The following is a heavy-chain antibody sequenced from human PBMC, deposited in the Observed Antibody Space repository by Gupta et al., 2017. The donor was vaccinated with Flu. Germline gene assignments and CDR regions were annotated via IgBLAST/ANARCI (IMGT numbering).Heavy chain of an antibody. V-gene: IGHV1-2*02. CDR2: INPNSGGT. J-gene: IGHJ6*02. D-gene: IGHD1-26*01. CDR3: ASEWELLWYYGMDV. Sequence: QVQLVQSGAEVKKPGASVKVSCTASGYTFTGYYMHWVRQAPGQGLEWMGWINPNSGGTNYGQKVQGRVTMTRDTFISTAYMELSRLRSDDTAVYYCASEWELLWYYGMDVWGQGTTVTVSS. CDR1: GYTFTGYY.